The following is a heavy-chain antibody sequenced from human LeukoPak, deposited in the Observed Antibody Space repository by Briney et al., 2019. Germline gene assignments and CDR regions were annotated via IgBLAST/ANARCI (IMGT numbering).Heavy chain of an antibody. D-gene: IGHD1-1*01. V-gene: IGHV3-64*01. J-gene: IGHJ4*02. CDR3: AREVNWRFDY. CDR2: NSSNGGSK. CDR1: GFTFSRYS. Sequence: PGGSLRLSCAASGFTFSRYSMYWVRQALGKGLEDVSANSSNGGSKYYANSVKARFTISRDNSKTTLYLQMGSLRGEDMAVYSCAREVNWRFDYWGQGTLVTVSS.